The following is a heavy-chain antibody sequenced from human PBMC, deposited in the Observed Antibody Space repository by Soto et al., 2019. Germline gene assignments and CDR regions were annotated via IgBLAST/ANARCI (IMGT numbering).Heavy chain of an antibody. V-gene: IGHV2-5*02. D-gene: IGHD3-3*01. CDR3: AHRREAFFGVFGHFYFDH. Sequence: QITLEATGPTLVKPTQTLTLTCTISGFSLSKSGVAVSWIRQPPGKAPEWLALIYWDDDKRYNSAPEKRLSITKDFPKNQVVLTLTDVDPVDTATYYCAHRREAFFGVFGHFYFDHWGLGTPVTVSS. CDR1: GFSLSKSGVA. J-gene: IGHJ4*02. CDR2: IYWDDDK.